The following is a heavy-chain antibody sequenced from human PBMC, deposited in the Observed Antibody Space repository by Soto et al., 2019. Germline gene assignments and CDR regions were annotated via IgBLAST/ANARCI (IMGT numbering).Heavy chain of an antibody. CDR2: ISDSGDST. J-gene: IGHJ4*02. V-gene: IGHV3-23*01. CDR3: AKDGFSGSGKYYFDY. D-gene: IGHD3-10*01. Sequence: EVHLLESGGGLVQPGGSLRLSCAASGFTFSNYAMNWVRQAPGKGLEWVSVISDSGDSTYYADSVKGRFTIPRDKSKNTLYLHMTSLPAEATAVYYCAKDGFSGSGKYYFDYWGQGTLVTVSS. CDR1: GFTFSNYA.